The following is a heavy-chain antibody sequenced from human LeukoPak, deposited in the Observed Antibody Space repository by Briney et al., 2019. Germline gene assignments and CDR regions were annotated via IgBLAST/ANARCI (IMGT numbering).Heavy chain of an antibody. Sequence: GGSLRLSCAASGFTFSSHAMSWVRQAPGKGLEWVSAISGSGGSTYYADSVKGRFTVSRDNAKNSLYLQMNSLRAEDTTVYYCAKGPKTGYSSSWYRYFQHWGQGTLVTVSS. V-gene: IGHV3-23*01. J-gene: IGHJ1*01. CDR1: GFTFSSHA. D-gene: IGHD6-13*01. CDR3: AKGPKTGYSSSWYRYFQH. CDR2: ISGSGGST.